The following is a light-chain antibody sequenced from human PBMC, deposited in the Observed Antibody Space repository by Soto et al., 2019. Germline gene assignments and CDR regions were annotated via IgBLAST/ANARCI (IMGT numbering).Light chain of an antibody. CDR3: CSYASAYNFWV. Sequence: QSALTQPRSVSGSPGQSVTISCTGTNSDVGGYNYVSWYQQHPGKAPKDMIYDVSRRPSGVPDRFSGSKSGNTASLTISGLQAEDGADYYCCSYASAYNFWVFGGGTKLPVL. J-gene: IGLJ3*02. CDR2: DVS. V-gene: IGLV2-11*01. CDR1: NSDVGGYNY.